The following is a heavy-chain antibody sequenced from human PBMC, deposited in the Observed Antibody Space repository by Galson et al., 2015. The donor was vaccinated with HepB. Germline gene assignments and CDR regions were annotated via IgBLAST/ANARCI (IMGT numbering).Heavy chain of an antibody. CDR3: ATSLAGLRFLEWTYYFDY. CDR2: FDPEDGET. J-gene: IGHJ4*02. Sequence: SVKVSCKVSGYTLTELSMHWVRQAPGKGLEWMGGFDPEDGETIYAQKFQGRVTMTEDTSTDTAYMELSSLRSEDTAVYYCATSLAGLRFLEWTYYFDYWGQGTLVTVSS. D-gene: IGHD3-3*01. CDR1: GYTLTELS. V-gene: IGHV1-24*01.